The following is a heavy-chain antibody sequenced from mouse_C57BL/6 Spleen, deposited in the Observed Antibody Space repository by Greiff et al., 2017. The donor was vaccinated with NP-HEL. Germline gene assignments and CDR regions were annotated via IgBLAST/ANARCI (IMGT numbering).Heavy chain of an antibody. CDR2: IYPGDGDT. V-gene: IGHV1-82*01. D-gene: IGHD1-1*01. CDR3: ARSDYGSRNFDY. CDR1: GYAFSSSW. J-gene: IGHJ2*01. Sequence: VQLKESGPELVKPGASVKISCKASGYAFSSSWMNWVKQRPGKGLEWIGRIYPGDGDTNYNGKFKGKATLTADKSSSTAYMQLSSLTSEDSAVYFCARSDYGSRNFDYWGQGTTLTVSS.